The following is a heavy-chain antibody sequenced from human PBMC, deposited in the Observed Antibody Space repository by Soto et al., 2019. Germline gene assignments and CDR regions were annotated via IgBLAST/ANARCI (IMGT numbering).Heavy chain of an antibody. V-gene: IGHV3-74*03. J-gene: IGHJ6*02. CDR1: GFTFERSW. CDR2: IDDDGISK. D-gene: IGHD2-21*01. CDR3: ARDTHCGGGTCYGGGLDV. Sequence: GGSLRLSCSASGFTFERSWMHWVRQRPGKGLVWVARIDDDGISKMYADSVKGRFTISRDNAKNSLDLQMNSLRAEDTAVYYCARDTHCGGGTCYGGGLDVWGQGTTVTVSS.